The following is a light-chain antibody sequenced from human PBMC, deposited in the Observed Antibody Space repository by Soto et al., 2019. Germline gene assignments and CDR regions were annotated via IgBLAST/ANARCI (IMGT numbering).Light chain of an antibody. Sequence: DIVMTQSPLSLPVTPGEPASISCRSSQSLLHSNGYNYLDWYLQKPGQSPQLLIYLGSNRASGVPDRFSGSGSGTDFTLKISRVEAEDFGVYYCMQALQTPSTFGQGTKVEIK. CDR3: MQALQTPST. J-gene: IGKJ1*01. CDR1: QSLLHSNGYNY. V-gene: IGKV2-28*01. CDR2: LGS.